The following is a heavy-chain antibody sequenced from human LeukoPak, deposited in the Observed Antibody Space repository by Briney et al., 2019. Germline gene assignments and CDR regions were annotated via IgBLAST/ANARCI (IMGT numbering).Heavy chain of an antibody. D-gene: IGHD3-10*01. CDR1: GGSISSYY. V-gene: IGHV4-59*05. Sequence: SETLSLTCTVSGGSISSYYWSWIRQPPGKGLEWIGSIYYSGSTYYNPSLKSRVTISVDTSKNQFSLKLSSVTAADTAVYYCARHRELTMVRGVISAYMDVWGQGTTVTISS. CDR2: IYYSGST. CDR3: ARHRELTMVRGVISAYMDV. J-gene: IGHJ6*03.